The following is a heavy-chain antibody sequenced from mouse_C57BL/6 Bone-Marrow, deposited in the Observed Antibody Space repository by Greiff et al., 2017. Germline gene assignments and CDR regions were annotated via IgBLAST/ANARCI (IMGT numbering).Heavy chain of an antibody. CDR1: GYTFTSYW. CDR2: IYPSNGGT. D-gene: IGHD1-1*01. CDR3: AGVLNYYGSSYWYFDV. J-gene: IGHJ1*03. Sequence: QVQLQQPGPDLVKPGASVKLSCKASGYTFTSYWMRWVKQRPGQGLEWIGDIYPSNGGTYYNEKFKSKATLTVDKSSSTAYMQLRSLTSADSAVYYCAGVLNYYGSSYWYFDVWGTGTTVTVSS. V-gene: IGHV1-53*01.